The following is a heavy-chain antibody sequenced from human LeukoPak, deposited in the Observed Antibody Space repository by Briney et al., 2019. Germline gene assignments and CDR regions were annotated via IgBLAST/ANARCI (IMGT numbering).Heavy chain of an antibody. D-gene: IGHD3-22*01. CDR1: GFTFSSYA. J-gene: IGHJ4*02. CDR2: ISGSGGST. CDR3: AKARERVNYYDSSGSRYYFDY. V-gene: IGHV3-23*01. Sequence: GGSLRLSCAASGFTFSSYAMSWVRQAPGKGLEWVSAISGSGGSTYYADSVKGRFTISRDNSKNTLYLQMNSLRAEDTAVYYCAKARERVNYYDSSGSRYYFDYWGQGTLVTVSS.